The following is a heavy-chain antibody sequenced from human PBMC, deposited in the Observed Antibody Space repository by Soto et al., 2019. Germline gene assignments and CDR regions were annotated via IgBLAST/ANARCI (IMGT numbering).Heavy chain of an antibody. Sequence: PGGSLKLSCAASGFTFSSYGMHLVRQAPGKGLEWVAVISYDGSNKYYADSVKGRFTISRDNSKNTLYLQMNSLRAEDTAVYYCAKESYDFWSGLRKSYYYYGMDVWGQGTTVTVSS. CDR2: ISYDGSNK. CDR3: AKESYDFWSGLRKSYYYYGMDV. CDR1: GFTFSSYG. D-gene: IGHD3-3*01. V-gene: IGHV3-30*18. J-gene: IGHJ6*02.